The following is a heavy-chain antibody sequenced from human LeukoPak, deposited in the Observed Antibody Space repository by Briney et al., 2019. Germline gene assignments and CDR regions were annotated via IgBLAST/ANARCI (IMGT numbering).Heavy chain of an antibody. CDR1: GFVLSSYE. V-gene: IGHV3-23*01. Sequence: GGSLRLSCTGSGFVLSSYEMTWFRQAPGKGLEWVFGVDCSGDSPHYADSVKGRFTISRDSSKNTLYLQMNSLRAGDAAVYYCAKAPVTTCSGAYCYPFDYWSRGTLVTVSS. J-gene: IGHJ4*02. CDR3: AKAPVTTCSGAYCYPFDY. CDR2: VDCSGDSP. D-gene: IGHD2-15*01.